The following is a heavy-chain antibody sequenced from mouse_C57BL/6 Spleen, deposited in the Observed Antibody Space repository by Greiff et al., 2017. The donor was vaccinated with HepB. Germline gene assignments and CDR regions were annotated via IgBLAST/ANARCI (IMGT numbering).Heavy chain of an antibody. Sequence: QVQLQQPGAELVKPGASVKLSCKASGYTFTSYWMHWVKQRPGQGLEWIGMIHPNSGSTNYNEKFKSKATLTVDKSSSTAYMQLSSLTSEDSAVDDWARGGDPVWYFDVWGTGTTVTVSS. CDR1: GYTFTSYW. J-gene: IGHJ1*03. V-gene: IGHV1-64*01. CDR2: IHPNSGST. CDR3: ARGGDPVWYFDV.